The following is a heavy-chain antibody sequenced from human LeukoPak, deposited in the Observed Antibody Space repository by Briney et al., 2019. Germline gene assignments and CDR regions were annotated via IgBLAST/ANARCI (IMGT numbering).Heavy chain of an antibody. D-gene: IGHD4-17*01. Sequence: SVNVSCKASVYTFTGHYVHWVRQAPVQGREWMGWVNPNSGATRYSQKFQGRVTMTRDTSISIAYMDLTSLRSADTAVYYCARDGWGDYDRLGWFDSWGQGTLVTVSS. CDR2: VNPNSGAT. CDR3: ARDGWGDYDRLGWFDS. J-gene: IGHJ5*02. CDR1: VYTFTGHY. V-gene: IGHV1-2*02.